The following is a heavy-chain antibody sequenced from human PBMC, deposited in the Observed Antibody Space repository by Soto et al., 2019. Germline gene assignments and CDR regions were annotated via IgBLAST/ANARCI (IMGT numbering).Heavy chain of an antibody. V-gene: IGHV1-69*02. J-gene: IGHJ5*02. CDR2: IIPILGIA. D-gene: IGHD3-10*01. Sequence: QVQLVQSGAEVKKPGSSVKVSCKASGGTFSSYTISWVRQAPGQGLEWMGRIIPILGIANYAQKFQGRVTITAAKSTSTAYMELSSLRSEDTAVYYCARYYGSGNNWFDPWGQGTLVTVSS. CDR3: ARYYGSGNNWFDP. CDR1: GGTFSSYT.